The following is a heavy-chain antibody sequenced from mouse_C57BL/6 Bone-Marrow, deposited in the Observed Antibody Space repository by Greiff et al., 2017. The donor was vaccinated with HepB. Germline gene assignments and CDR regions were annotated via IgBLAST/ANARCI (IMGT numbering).Heavy chain of an antibody. J-gene: IGHJ4*01. V-gene: IGHV1-4*01. CDR1: GYTFTSYT. Sequence: QVQLKESGAELARPGASVKMSCKASGYTFTSYTMHWVKQRPGQGLEWIGYINPSSGYTKYNQKFKDKATLTADKSSSTAYMQLSSLTSEDSAVYYCARVGVIYYYGWDYWGQGTSVTVSS. CDR2: INPSSGYT. D-gene: IGHD1-1*01. CDR3: ARVGVIYYYGWDY.